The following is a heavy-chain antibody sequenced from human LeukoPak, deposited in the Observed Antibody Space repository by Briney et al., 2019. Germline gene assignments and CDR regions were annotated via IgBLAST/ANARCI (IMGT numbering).Heavy chain of an antibody. CDR3: AKDPPSYYYDSSGSQR. CDR1: GFTFDDYG. V-gene: IGHV3-20*04. J-gene: IGHJ4*02. CDR2: INWNGGRT. Sequence: PGGSLRLSCAASGFTFDDYGMSWVRQAPGKGLEWVSGINWNGGRTDYADSVKGRFTISRDNAKNSLYLQMNSLRAEDTAVYYCAKDPPSYYYDSSGSQRWGQGTLVTVSS. D-gene: IGHD3-22*01.